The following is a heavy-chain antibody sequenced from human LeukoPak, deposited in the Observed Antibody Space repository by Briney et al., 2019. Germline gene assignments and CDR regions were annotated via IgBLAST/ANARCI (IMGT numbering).Heavy chain of an antibody. CDR3: ARYYDFWSGYSPRVFDY. J-gene: IGHJ4*02. Sequence: KSSETLSLTCTVSGGSISSYYWSWIRQPPGKGLEWIGYIYYSGSTNYNPSLKSRVTISVDTSKNQFSLKLSSVTAADTAVYYCARYYDFWSGYSPRVFDYWGQGTLVTVSS. CDR2: IYYSGST. D-gene: IGHD3-3*01. V-gene: IGHV4-59*01. CDR1: GGSISSYY.